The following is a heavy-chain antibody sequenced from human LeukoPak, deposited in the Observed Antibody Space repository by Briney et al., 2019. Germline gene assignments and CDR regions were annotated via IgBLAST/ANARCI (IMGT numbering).Heavy chain of an antibody. V-gene: IGHV3-23*05. CDR2: ITGSGTTT. J-gene: IGHJ4*02. D-gene: IGHD6-13*01. Sequence: QSGGSLRLSCAASGFTFNNYAMNWVRQAPGEGLEWVSGITGSGTTTYYADSVRGRFTISRDSSKSTVYLQMNSLRAEDTAVYYCAKDQHLGISGGEDYWGQGTLVTVSS. CDR1: GFTFNNYA. CDR3: AKDQHLGISGGEDY.